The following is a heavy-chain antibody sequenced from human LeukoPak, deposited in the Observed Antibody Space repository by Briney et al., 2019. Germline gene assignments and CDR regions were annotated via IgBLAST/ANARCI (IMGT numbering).Heavy chain of an antibody. CDR1: GYTFTNYY. V-gene: IGHV1-2*02. Sequence: ASVKASCKASGYTFTNYYIHWVRQAPGQGLEWMGGINPNSGGTIYAQKFQGKVTVTRDTSLTTAYMELSRLRSDDTAVYYCARDGETNDFWSPYVPLVFDYWGQGTLVTVSS. CDR2: INPNSGGT. D-gene: IGHD3-3*01. CDR3: ARDGETNDFWSPYVPLVFDY. J-gene: IGHJ4*02.